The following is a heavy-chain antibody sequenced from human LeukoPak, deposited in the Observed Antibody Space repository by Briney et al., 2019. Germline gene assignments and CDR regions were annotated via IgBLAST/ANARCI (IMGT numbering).Heavy chain of an antibody. CDR3: ARGGYCGGDCLNWFDP. D-gene: IGHD2-21*02. CDR1: GGSISSHY. CDR2: IYYSGST. J-gene: IGHJ5*02. V-gene: IGHV4-59*11. Sequence: SETLSLTCTVSGGSISSHYWSWIQQPPGKGLEWIGYIYYSGSTNYNPSLKSRVTISVDMSKNQFYLKLSAVTAADTAVYYCARGGYCGGDCLNWFDPWGQGTLVTVSS.